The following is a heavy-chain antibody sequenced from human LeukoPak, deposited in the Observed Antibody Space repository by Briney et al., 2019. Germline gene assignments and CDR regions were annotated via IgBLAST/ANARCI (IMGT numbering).Heavy chain of an antibody. CDR1: GGTFSSYA. J-gene: IGHJ4*02. CDR2: IIPIFGTA. Sequence: ASVKVSCKASGGTFSSYAISWVRQAPGQGLEWMGGIIPIFGTANYAQKFQGRVTITADESTSTAYMGLSSLRSEDTAVYYCARGGDYYGSGSYYNPFDYWGQGTLVTVSS. D-gene: IGHD3-10*01. V-gene: IGHV1-69*01. CDR3: ARGGDYYGSGSYYNPFDY.